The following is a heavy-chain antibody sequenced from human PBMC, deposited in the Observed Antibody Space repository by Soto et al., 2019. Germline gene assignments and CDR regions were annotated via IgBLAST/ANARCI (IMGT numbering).Heavy chain of an antibody. CDR2: IWYDGSNK. V-gene: IGHV3-33*01. CDR1: GFTFSSYG. J-gene: IGHJ6*02. D-gene: IGHD6-19*01. CDR3: AREVAREAVAGIRYYYYGMDV. Sequence: GGSLRLSCAASGFTFSSYGMHWVRQAPGKGLEWVAVIWYDGSNKYYADSVKGRFTISRDNSKNTLYLQMNSLRAEDTAVYYCAREVAREAVAGIRYYYYGMDVWGQGTTVTVSS.